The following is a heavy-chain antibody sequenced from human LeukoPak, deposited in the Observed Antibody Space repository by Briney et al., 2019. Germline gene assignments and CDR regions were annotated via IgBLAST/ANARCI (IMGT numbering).Heavy chain of an antibody. CDR3: AKVCTDGSCCY. V-gene: IGHV3-23*01. CDR2: ISGSGGST. Sequence: PGGSLRLSCAASGFTFSSYAMHWVRQAPGRGLEWVSGISGSGGSTYYADSVKGRFTIFRDNSKNTLFLQMNSLRAEDTAVYYCAKVCTDGSCCYWGQGTLVTVSS. D-gene: IGHD2-15*01. J-gene: IGHJ4*02. CDR1: GFTFSSYA.